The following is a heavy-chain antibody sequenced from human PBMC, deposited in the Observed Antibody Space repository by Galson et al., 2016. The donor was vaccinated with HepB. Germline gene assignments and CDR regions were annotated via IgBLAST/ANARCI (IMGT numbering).Heavy chain of an antibody. Sequence: SVKVSCKASGYTFTTYAIHWVRQAPGQGLEWMGWISAGNGYTKYSQRFQGRVTFTTDTSATTAYMELSSLGSEDTAVYYCARGSGEGGYWSQGTLVTVSS. CDR1: GYTFTTYA. D-gene: IGHD3-16*01. J-gene: IGHJ4*02. V-gene: IGHV1-3*01. CDR2: ISAGNGYT. CDR3: ARGSGEGGY.